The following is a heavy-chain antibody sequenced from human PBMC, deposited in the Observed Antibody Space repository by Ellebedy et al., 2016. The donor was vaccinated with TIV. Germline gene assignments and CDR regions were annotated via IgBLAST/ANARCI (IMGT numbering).Heavy chain of an antibody. CDR1: GFSVSDSY. V-gene: IGHV3-11*01. J-gene: IGHJ4*02. CDR3: AREHKVEGFEY. D-gene: IGHD2-21*01. Sequence: GESLKISXAASGFSVSDSYMTWIRQAPGKGLEWISYISSSGSTIYYTDSVKGRFTISRDNAKNSLYLQMNSLRAEDTAVYYCAREHKVEGFEYWGQGTLVTVSS. CDR2: ISSSGSTI.